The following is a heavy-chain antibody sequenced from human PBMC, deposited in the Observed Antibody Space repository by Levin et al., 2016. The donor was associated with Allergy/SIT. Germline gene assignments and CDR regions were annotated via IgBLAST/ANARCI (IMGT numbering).Heavy chain of an antibody. V-gene: IGHV3-33*01. CDR3: ARDGWEPKENFDY. CDR2: IWYDGSNK. D-gene: IGHD1-26*01. J-gene: IGHJ4*02. CDR1: GFTFSSYG. Sequence: GESLKISCAASGFTFSSYGMHWVRQAPGKGLEWVAVIWYDGSNKYYADSVKGRFTISRDNSKNTLYLQMNSLRAEDTAVYYCARDGWEPKENFDYWGQGTLVTVSS.